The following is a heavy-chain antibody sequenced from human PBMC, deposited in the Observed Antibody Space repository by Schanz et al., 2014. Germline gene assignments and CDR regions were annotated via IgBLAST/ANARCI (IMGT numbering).Heavy chain of an antibody. CDR3: VRERTNYGGNSYFFDH. D-gene: IGHD2-21*02. CDR1: GFAFSSHS. CDR2: ISSRSSHI. J-gene: IGHJ4*02. V-gene: IGHV3-21*01. Sequence: PGGSLRLSCVASGFAFSSHSMNWVRQAPGKGLEWVSSISSRSSHIYYADSVKGRFTVSRDNAKNSVYLQMNGLRVEDTAVYYCVRERTNYGGNSYFFDHWGQGTLVTVSS.